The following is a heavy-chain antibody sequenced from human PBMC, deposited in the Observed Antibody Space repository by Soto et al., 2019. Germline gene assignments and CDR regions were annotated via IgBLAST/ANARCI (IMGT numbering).Heavy chain of an antibody. J-gene: IGHJ6*02. V-gene: IGHV3-9*01. Sequence: SLRLSCAASGFTFGNHAMPWVRHDPGKGLEWVSGISWNSGTIVYAYSVEGRFTISRDNTKNSLYLQMDSLRREDTALYYCAKDIKSTGLYFGLNLWGQGTTVTVSS. CDR1: GFTFGNHA. CDR2: ISWNSGTI. CDR3: AKDIKSTGLYFGLNL. D-gene: IGHD6-19*01.